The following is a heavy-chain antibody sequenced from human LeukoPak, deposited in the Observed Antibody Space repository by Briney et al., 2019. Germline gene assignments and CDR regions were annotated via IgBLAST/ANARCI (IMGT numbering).Heavy chain of an antibody. V-gene: IGHV4-38-2*02. D-gene: IGHD2-2*01. CDR1: GYSISSGYY. CDR2: SYQREST. J-gene: IGHJ5*02. CDR3: ARDRGSLGYCSSTSCYGVDP. Sequence: SETLSLTCAVSGYSISSGYYWGWLRQPPGKGLELIGSSYQRESTYYNPSLKSRVTISVDTSKNQFSLKLSSVTAADTAVYYCARDRGSLGYCSSTSCYGVDPWGQGTLVTVSS.